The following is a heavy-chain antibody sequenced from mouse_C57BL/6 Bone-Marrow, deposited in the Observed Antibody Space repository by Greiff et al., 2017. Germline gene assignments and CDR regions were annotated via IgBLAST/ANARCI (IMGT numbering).Heavy chain of an antibody. D-gene: IGHD2-14*01. CDR1: GFNIKDDY. CDR3: TTRLACYRYYYAMDY. V-gene: IGHV14-4*01. Sequence: VQLKQSGAELVRPGASVKLSCTASGFNIKDDYMHWVKQRPEQGLEWIGWIDPENGDTEYASKFQGKATITADTSSNTAYLQLSSLTSENTAVYYCTTRLACYRYYYAMDYWGQGTSVTVSS. J-gene: IGHJ4*01. CDR2: IDPENGDT.